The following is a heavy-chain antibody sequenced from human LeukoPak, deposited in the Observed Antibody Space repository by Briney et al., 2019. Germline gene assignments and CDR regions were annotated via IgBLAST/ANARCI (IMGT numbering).Heavy chain of an antibody. CDR1: ADSISHYY. V-gene: IGHV4-59*01. CDR2: IYSSGTT. CDR3: ARANGYNPPFDS. J-gene: IGHJ4*02. D-gene: IGHD5-24*01. Sequence: PSETLSLTCTVSADSISHYYWSWIRQPPGMALEWIGYIYSSGTTNYNPSLKGRVSMSVDRSKKQFSLNLSSVTAADTAMYYCARANGYNPPFDSWGQGTLVIVSS.